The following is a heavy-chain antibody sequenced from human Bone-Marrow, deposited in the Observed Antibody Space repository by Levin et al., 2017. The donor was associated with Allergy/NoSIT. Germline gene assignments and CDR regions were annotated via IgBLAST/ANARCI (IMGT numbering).Heavy chain of an antibody. J-gene: IGHJ6*03. D-gene: IGHD3-9*01. CDR2: IITSTSST. CDR3: ARDIPGPYYDILTGYGVVPYYYYMDV. CDR1: GFTFSSYR. Sequence: GESLKISCAASGFTFSSYRMHWVRQAPGKGLEWVSSIITSTSSTSYTDSVKGRFTISRDSAKNSLYLQMNSLRAEDTAVYYCARDIPGPYYDILTGYGVVPYYYYMDVWGKGTTVTVSS. V-gene: IGHV3-21*01.